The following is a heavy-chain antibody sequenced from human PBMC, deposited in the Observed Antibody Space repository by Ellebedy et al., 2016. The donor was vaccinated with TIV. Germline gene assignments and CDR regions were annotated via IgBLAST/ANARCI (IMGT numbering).Heavy chain of an antibody. CDR1: GGTFSSYA. V-gene: IGHV1-69*13. J-gene: IGHJ4*02. Sequence: AASVKVSCKASGGTFSSYAISWVRQAPGQGLEWMGGIIPIFGTANYAQKFQGRVTITADESTSTAYMELSSLRSEDTAVYYCARGRDMITFGGVIDYWGQGTLVTVSS. CDR3: ARGRDMITFGGVIDY. D-gene: IGHD3-16*01. CDR2: IIPIFGTA.